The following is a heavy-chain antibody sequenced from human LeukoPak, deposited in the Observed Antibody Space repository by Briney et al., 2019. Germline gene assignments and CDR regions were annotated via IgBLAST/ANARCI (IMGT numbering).Heavy chain of an antibody. V-gene: IGHV4-34*01. Sequence: SETLSLTCAVYGGSFSGYYWSWIRQPPGKGLEWIGEINHSGSTNYNPSLKSRVTISVDTSKTQFSLRLSSVTAADTAVYYCARSWVDTAMVIDYWGQGTLVTVSS. CDR1: GGSFSGYY. CDR2: INHSGST. D-gene: IGHD5-18*01. J-gene: IGHJ4*02. CDR3: ARSWVDTAMVIDY.